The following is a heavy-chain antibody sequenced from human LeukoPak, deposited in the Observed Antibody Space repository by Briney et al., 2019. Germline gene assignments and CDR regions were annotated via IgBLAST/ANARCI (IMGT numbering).Heavy chain of an antibody. CDR2: ISISIITI. V-gene: IGHV3-48*02. CDR1: GFTFSSDS. D-gene: IGHD4-17*01. CDR3: AREGGDCGDYAYYYGMDV. Sequence: GGSLRLSCAASGFTFSSDSMNCVRQAPRKGLEWVSYISISIITIYYADSVKGRYTISRDNAKNSLYLQMNSLRDEDTAVYYCAREGGDCGDYAYYYGMDVWSQGTTVTVSS. J-gene: IGHJ6*02.